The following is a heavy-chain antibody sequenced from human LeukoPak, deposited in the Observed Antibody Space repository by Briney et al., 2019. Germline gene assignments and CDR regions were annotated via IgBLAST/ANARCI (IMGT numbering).Heavy chain of an antibody. CDR1: GFTFTTYW. J-gene: IGHJ4*02. Sequence: GGSLRLSCAASGFTFTTYWMTWVRQAPGKGLEWVANIKQDGSETYYVDSVKGRFTISRDNAKNSLYLQMNSLRAEDTAVYYCARSSSSWDLGHWGQGTLVTVSS. CDR3: ARSSSSWDLGH. V-gene: IGHV3-7*01. CDR2: IKQDGSET. D-gene: IGHD6-13*01.